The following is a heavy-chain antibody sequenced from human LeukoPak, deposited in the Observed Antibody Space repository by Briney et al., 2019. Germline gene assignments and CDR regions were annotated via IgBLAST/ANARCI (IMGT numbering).Heavy chain of an antibody. CDR1: GFTFSSDA. CDR3: AKDRYSGSPHYFYY. CDR2: ISGTGGNT. J-gene: IGHJ4*02. Sequence: GGSLRVSCAASGFTFSSDAMSCVRQAPGKGLEWVSGISGTGGNTYYADSVKGRFTISRDNSKNTLYLQINSLRAEDTAVYYCAKDRYSGSPHYFYYWAQGTLVTVSS. V-gene: IGHV3-23*01. D-gene: IGHD5-12*01.